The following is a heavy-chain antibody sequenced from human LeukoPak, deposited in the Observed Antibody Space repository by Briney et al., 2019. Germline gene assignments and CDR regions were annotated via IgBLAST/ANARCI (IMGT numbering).Heavy chain of an antibody. D-gene: IGHD3-10*01. Sequence: SVKVSCKASGGTFSSYAISWVRQAPGQGLEWMGRIIPILGIANYAQKFQGRVTITADKSTSTAYMELSSLRSEDTAAYYCARSMVRGVILFDYWGQGTLVTVSS. J-gene: IGHJ4*02. CDR2: IIPILGIA. V-gene: IGHV1-69*04. CDR1: GGTFSSYA. CDR3: ARSMVRGVILFDY.